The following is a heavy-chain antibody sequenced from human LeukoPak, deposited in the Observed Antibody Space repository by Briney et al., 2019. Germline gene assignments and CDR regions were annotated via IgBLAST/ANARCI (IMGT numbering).Heavy chain of an antibody. CDR1: GFTFDDYA. J-gene: IGHJ4*02. CDR2: ISWNSGSI. CDR3: AKDSDYAFDY. Sequence: GGSLRLSFAASGFTFDDYAMHWVRQAPGKGLEWVSGISWNSGSIGYADSVKGRFTISRDNAKNSLYLQMNSLRAEDTALYYCAKDSDYAFDYWGQGTLVTVSS. V-gene: IGHV3-9*01. D-gene: IGHD4-17*01.